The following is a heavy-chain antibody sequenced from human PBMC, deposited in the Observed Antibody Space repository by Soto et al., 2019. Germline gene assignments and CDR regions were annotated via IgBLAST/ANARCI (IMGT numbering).Heavy chain of an antibody. CDR3: AMIYGPGSYYRTLFGNFFRL. Sequence: SETLSLTCTVSGGSISRSSYYWGWIRQPPGKGLEWIGSIYYSGSTYYNPSLKSRVTISVDTSKNQFSLKLSSVTAADTAVYYCAMIYGPGSYYRTLFGNFFRLWGLGTLVTVSS. V-gene: IGHV4-39*01. CDR2: IYYSGST. CDR1: GGSISRSSYY. D-gene: IGHD3-10*01. J-gene: IGHJ4*02.